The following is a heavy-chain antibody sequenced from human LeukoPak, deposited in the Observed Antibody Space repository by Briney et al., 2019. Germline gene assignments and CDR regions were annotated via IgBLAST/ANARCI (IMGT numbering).Heavy chain of an antibody. Sequence: GGSLRLSCAASGFTFSSYGMSWVRQAPGKGLEWVSGISGSGGSTYYADSVKGRFTISRDNSKNTLDLQMNSLRAEDTAVYYCAKDDWGMQWLTHYDEWGQGTLVTVSS. V-gene: IGHV3-23*01. CDR1: GFTFSSYG. CDR3: AKDDWGMQWLTHYDE. D-gene: IGHD3-22*01. J-gene: IGHJ4*02. CDR2: ISGSGGST.